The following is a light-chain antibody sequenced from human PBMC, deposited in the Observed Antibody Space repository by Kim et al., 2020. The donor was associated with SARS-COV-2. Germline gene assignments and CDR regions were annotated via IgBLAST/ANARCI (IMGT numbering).Light chain of an antibody. CDR2: CTA. J-gene: IGKJ4*01. Sequence: PGDTATLSCRASQTISHYYLAWYQQKPGQAPTLLINCTANRDTGIPDRFSVSGSGTDFTPTISRLEPEDFAVYYCPQYGVTLTFGGGTTV. CDR1: QTISHYY. CDR3: PQYGVTLT. V-gene: IGKV3-20*01.